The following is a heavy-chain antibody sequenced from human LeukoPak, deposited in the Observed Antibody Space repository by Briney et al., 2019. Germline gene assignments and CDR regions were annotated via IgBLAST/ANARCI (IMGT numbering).Heavy chain of an antibody. J-gene: IGHJ3*02. V-gene: IGHV3-53*01. CDR1: GFTFSSYA. D-gene: IGHD3-10*01. CDR3: ARAVIAGDAFDI. CDR2: IYSGGST. Sequence: GGSLRLSCAVSGFTFSSYAMRWVRQAPGKGLEWVSVIYSGGSTYYADSVKGRFTISRDNSKNTLYLQMNSLRAEDTAVYYCARAVIAGDAFDIWGQGTMVTVSS.